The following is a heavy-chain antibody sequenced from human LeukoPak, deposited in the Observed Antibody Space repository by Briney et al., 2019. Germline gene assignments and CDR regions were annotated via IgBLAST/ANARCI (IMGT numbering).Heavy chain of an antibody. D-gene: IGHD5-24*01. J-gene: IGHJ4*02. V-gene: IGHV3-53*01. Sequence: TGGSLRLSCAASGFTVSSSYMSWVRQAPGKGLEWVSVIYSGGRIYYADSVKGRFTISRDNSKNTLYLQMNSLRAEDTAVYYCARDEEDGYNKGDYFDYWGQGTLVTVSS. CDR2: IYSGGRI. CDR1: GFTVSSSY. CDR3: ARDEEDGYNKGDYFDY.